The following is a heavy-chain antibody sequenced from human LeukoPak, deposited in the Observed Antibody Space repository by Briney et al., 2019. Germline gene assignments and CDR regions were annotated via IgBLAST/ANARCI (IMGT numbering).Heavy chain of an antibody. V-gene: IGHV3-48*02. CDR2: ISSSSRSI. J-gene: IGHJ4*02. CDR3: VLGSPFDY. CDR1: GFTFSRYS. D-gene: IGHD3-10*01. Sequence: GGSLRLSCAASGFTFSRYSMNWVRQAPGKGLEWVSYISSSSRSIYYADFVKGRFTISRDNANNSLSLQMNSLRDEDTAVYYCVLGSPFDYWGQGTLVTVSS.